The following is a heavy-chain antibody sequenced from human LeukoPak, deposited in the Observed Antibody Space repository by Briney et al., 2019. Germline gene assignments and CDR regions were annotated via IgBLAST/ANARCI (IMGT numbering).Heavy chain of an antibody. D-gene: IGHD3-22*01. CDR1: GFTFSSYS. J-gene: IGHJ4*02. CDR2: ISSSSSYT. V-gene: IGHV3-21*01. CDR3: ARELYDSSGFDY. Sequence: PGGSLRLSCAASGFTFSSYSMNWVRQAPGKGLEWVSSISSSSSYTYYADSVKGRFTISRDNAKNSLYLQMNSLRAEDTAVYYCARELYDSSGFDYWGQGTLVTVSS.